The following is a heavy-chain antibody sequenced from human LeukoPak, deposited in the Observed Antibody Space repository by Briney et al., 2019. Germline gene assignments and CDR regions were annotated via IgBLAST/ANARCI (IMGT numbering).Heavy chain of an antibody. CDR2: IRSKAYGGTT. D-gene: IGHD3-3*01. Sequence: GGSLRLSCTASGFTFGDYAMSWFRQAPGKGLEWVGFIRSKAYGGTTEYAASVKGRFTISRDDSKSIAYLQMNSLKTEDTAAYYCTRVRSYDFWSGYRLFDYWGQGTLVTVSS. CDR3: TRVRSYDFWSGYRLFDY. V-gene: IGHV3-49*03. J-gene: IGHJ4*02. CDR1: GFTFGDYA.